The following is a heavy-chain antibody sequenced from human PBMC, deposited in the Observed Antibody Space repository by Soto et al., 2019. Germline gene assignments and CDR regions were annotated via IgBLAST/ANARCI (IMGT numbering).Heavy chain of an antibody. CDR2: ISGSGGST. D-gene: IGHD2-15*01. Sequence: EVQLLESGGGLVQPGGSLRLSCAASGFTFSSYAMSWVRQAPGKGLEWVSAISGSGGSTYYADSVKGRFTISRDNSKNTLYLQMDSLRAEDTAVYYCAKDHCSGGSCYLGAAYYYYYYGMDVCGQGTTVTVSS. CDR1: GFTFSSYA. J-gene: IGHJ6*02. CDR3: AKDHCSGGSCYLGAAYYYYYYGMDV. V-gene: IGHV3-23*01.